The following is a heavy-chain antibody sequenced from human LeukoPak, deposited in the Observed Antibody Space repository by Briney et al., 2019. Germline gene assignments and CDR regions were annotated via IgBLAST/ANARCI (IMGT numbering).Heavy chain of an antibody. J-gene: IGHJ4*02. D-gene: IGHD3-9*01. CDR1: GGSISIYY. V-gene: IGHV4-59*01. Sequence: SETLSLTCTVSGGSISIYYWSWIRQPPGKGLEWIGYIYYSGSTNYNPSLKSRVTISVDTSKNQFSLKLSSVTAADTAVYYCARGGLRYFDFWGQGTLVTVSS. CDR3: ARGGLRYFDF. CDR2: IYYSGST.